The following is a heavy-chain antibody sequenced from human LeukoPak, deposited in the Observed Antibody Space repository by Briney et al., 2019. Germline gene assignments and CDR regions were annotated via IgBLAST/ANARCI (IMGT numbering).Heavy chain of an antibody. V-gene: IGHV4-39*07. D-gene: IGHD5-12*01. CDR2: IYYSGST. CDR1: GGSISSSSYY. Sequence: SETLSLTCTVSGGSISSSSYYWGWIRQPPGKGLEWIGSIYYSGSTYYNPSLKSRVTISVDTSKNQFSLKLSSVTAADTAVYYCARDGGGKGYSGYGIDYWGQGTLVTVSS. J-gene: IGHJ4*02. CDR3: ARDGGGKGYSGYGIDY.